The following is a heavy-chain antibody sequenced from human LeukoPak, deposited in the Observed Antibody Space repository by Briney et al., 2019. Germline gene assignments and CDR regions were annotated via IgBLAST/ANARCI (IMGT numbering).Heavy chain of an antibody. CDR2: IYTSGST. CDR1: GGSISNYY. V-gene: IGHV4-4*07. CDR3: ARDGTYGDYGYYGMDV. J-gene: IGHJ6*02. Sequence: SETLSLTCTVSGGSISNYYWSWIRQPAGKGLEWIGRIYTSGSTNYNPSLKSRVTMSVDTSKNQFSLKLSSVTAADTAVYYCARDGTYGDYGYYGMDVWGQGTTVTVSS. D-gene: IGHD4-17*01.